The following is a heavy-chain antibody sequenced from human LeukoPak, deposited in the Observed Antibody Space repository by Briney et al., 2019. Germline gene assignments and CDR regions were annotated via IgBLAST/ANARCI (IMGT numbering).Heavy chain of an antibody. CDR1: VGSFSGYY. V-gene: IGHV4-34*01. CDR3: ARVRGTGYSYYFDY. J-gene: IGHJ4*02. D-gene: IGHD3/OR15-3a*01. CDR2: INHSGST. Sequence: SETLSLTCAVYVGSFSGYYWSWVRQPPGKGLEWIGEINHSGSTNFNSSLKSRLTISVDTSRNQFSLKLSSVTAADTAVYYCARVRGTGYSYYFDYWGQGTLVTVSS.